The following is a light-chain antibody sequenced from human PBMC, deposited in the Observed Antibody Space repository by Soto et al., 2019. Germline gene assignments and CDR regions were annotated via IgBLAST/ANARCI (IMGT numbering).Light chain of an antibody. CDR2: AAS. Sequence: DIQVTQSASALSASVVYRVTITCRAGQSISSYLNWYQQRPGKAPKLLIYAASSLESGVPTRFRGSGPGTDFTLTISSLQTEDFAPYYCQQIYSYPLTFGGGTKVDI. CDR3: QQIYSYPLT. CDR1: QSISSY. J-gene: IGKJ4*01. V-gene: IGKV1-39*01.